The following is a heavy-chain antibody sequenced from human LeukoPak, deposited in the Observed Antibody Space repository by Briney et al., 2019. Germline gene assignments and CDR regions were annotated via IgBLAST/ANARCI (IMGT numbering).Heavy chain of an antibody. CDR1: GGSFSGYY. D-gene: IGHD3-10*01. Sequence: SETLSLTCAVYGGSFSGYYWSWIRQPPGKGLEWIGEINHSGSTNYNPSLKSRVTISVGTSKNQFSLKLSSVTAADTAVYYCATLGKITMVRGVIEDYWGQGTLVTVSS. J-gene: IGHJ4*02. CDR2: INHSGST. CDR3: ATLGKITMVRGVIEDY. V-gene: IGHV4-34*01.